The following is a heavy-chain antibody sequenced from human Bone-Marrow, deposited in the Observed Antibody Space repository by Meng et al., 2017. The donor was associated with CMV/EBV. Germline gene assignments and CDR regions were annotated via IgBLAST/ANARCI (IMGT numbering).Heavy chain of an antibody. J-gene: IGHJ3*02. CDR3: AILRGGYGGNLDAFDI. Sequence: GGSLRLSCAASGFTFSSYGMHWVRQAPGKGLEWVAFIRYDGSNKYYADSVKGRFTISRDNSKNTLYLQMNSLRAEDTAVYYCAILRGGYGGNLDAFDIWGQGKMV. CDR2: IRYDGSNK. D-gene: IGHD4-23*01. CDR1: GFTFSSYG. V-gene: IGHV3-30*02.